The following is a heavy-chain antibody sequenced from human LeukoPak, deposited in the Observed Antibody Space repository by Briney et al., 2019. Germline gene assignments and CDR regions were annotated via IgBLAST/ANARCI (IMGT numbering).Heavy chain of an antibody. J-gene: IGHJ6*03. V-gene: IGHV4-59*01. CDR2: IYYSGFT. CDR1: GGSISTNY. D-gene: IGHD6-13*01. Sequence: PSETLSLTCTVSGGSISTNYWNWIRQPPGKGLEWIGYIYYSGFTNYNPSLKSRVTMSVDTSKNQFSVRLSYVTAADTAVYFCARGPSSTWSYYMGVWGKGTTVTVSS. CDR3: ARGPSSTWSYYMGV.